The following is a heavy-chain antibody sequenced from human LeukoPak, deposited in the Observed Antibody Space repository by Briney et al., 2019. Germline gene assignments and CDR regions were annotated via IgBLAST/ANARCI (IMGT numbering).Heavy chain of an antibody. Sequence: PSETLSLTCTVSGGSISSGGYYWSWIRQHPGKGLEWIGYIYYSGSTYYSPSLKSRVTISVDTSKNQFSLKLSSVTAADTAMYYCARGIGYCSSTSCENWFDPWGQGTLVTVSS. V-gene: IGHV4-31*03. CDR1: GGSISSGGYY. CDR2: IYYSGST. CDR3: ARGIGYCSSTSCENWFDP. D-gene: IGHD2-2*01. J-gene: IGHJ5*02.